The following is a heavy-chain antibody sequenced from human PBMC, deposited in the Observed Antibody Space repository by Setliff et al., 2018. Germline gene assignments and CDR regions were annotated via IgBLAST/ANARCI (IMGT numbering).Heavy chain of an antibody. J-gene: IGHJ4*02. CDR1: GVSISSYY. CDR2: IQKSRST. Sequence: PSETLSLTCIVSGVSISSYYWSWIRQPPGKGLESMGYIQKSRSTNYNPSLMSRVSISVDTSKNQFSLKLTPVTAADTAVYYCRVWVDMIEVDSWAQGTLVTVSS. V-gene: IGHV4-59*03. D-gene: IGHD3-22*01. CDR3: RVWVDMIEVDS.